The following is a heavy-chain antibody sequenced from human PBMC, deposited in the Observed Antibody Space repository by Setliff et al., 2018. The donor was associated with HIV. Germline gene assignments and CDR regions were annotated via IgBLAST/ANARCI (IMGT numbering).Heavy chain of an antibody. D-gene: IGHD3-10*01. Sequence: PSETLSLTCTVSGGSVTSGTYYWSWIRQPAGKGLEWIGHVYTSGSTNFNPSLESRVTISVDTSKNQFSLRLTSVTASDTAVYYCLRFQESPTRPSVNHFIYWGQGILVTVSS. CDR2: VYTSGST. CDR1: GGSVTSGTYY. CDR3: LRFQESPTRPSVNHFIY. V-gene: IGHV4-61*09. J-gene: IGHJ1*01.